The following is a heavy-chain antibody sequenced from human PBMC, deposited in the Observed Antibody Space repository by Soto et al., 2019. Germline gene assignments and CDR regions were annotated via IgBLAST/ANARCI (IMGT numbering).Heavy chain of an antibody. D-gene: IGHD3-3*01. CDR3: VRWYLEWFQPKDFYFYYDGMDV. CDR1: GGSISSGDYD. J-gene: IGHJ6*02. V-gene: IGHV4-30-4*01. Sequence: TSETLSLTCTVSGGSISSGDYDWSWIRQPPGKGLEWIGTIFHSRRTNYNPSLMSRATISVDTSKNLLSLKLRSVTAADTAVYFCVRWYLEWFQPKDFYFYYDGMDVWGQGTTVTVSS. CDR2: IFHSRRT.